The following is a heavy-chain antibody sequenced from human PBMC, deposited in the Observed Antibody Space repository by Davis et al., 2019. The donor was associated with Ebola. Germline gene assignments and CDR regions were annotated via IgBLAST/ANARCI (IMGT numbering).Heavy chain of an antibody. CDR1: GFTFSSYA. Sequence: GESLKISCAASGFTFSSYAMTWVRQAPGKGLEWVSAISGSGGSTYYADSVKGRFTISRDNSKKTLYLQMNSLRAEDTAVYYCVKSGLSFGVVKYHYGMDVRGKGTTVTVSS. J-gene: IGHJ6*04. CDR2: ISGSGGST. D-gene: IGHD3-3*01. V-gene: IGHV3-23*01. CDR3: VKSGLSFGVVKYHYGMDV.